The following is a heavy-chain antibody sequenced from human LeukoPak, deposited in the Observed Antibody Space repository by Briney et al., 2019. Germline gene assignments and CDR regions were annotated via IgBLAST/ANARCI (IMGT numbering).Heavy chain of an antibody. D-gene: IGHD3-3*01. CDR1: GFTFSSYS. J-gene: IGHJ6*02. CDR3: AKGDIWSGYYTPPPYYYGMDV. V-gene: IGHV3-21*04. Sequence: GGSLSLSCAASGFTFSSYSMNWLRPAPGKGLEWVSTISSSSSYIYYADPVKVRFTITRDNAKNSLYLQMNNLRAEDTTVYYCAKGDIWSGYYTPPPYYYGMDVWGQGTTVTVSS. CDR2: ISSSSSYI.